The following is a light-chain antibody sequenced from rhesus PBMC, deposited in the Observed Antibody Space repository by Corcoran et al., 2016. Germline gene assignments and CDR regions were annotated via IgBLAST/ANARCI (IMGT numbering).Light chain of an antibody. CDR1: ENVHNY. CDR3: QHSYGTPFT. CDR2: QAS. J-gene: IGKJ3*01. Sequence: DIQMTQSPSSLSASVGDRVTITCRASENVHNYLPWYQRRPGKAPTLLFYQASPLQRGVPSRFSGIGSGTDFTLTISSLQPEDLATYYCQHSYGTPFTFGPGTNLDIK. V-gene: IGKV1-74*01.